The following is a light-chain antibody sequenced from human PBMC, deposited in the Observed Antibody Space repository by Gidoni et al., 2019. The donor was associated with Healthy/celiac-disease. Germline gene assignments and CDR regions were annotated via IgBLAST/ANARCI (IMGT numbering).Light chain of an antibody. V-gene: IGKV1-33*01. Sequence: IKITQSPSSLSASVGDRVTITLQASQDISNYLHWYQQKPGKAPKLLIYDASNLETGFPSRFSGSGSGTDFNFTISSLQPEDIATYYCQQYDNLRLTFGGXTKVEIK. J-gene: IGKJ4*01. CDR1: QDISNY. CDR2: DAS. CDR3: QQYDNLRLT.